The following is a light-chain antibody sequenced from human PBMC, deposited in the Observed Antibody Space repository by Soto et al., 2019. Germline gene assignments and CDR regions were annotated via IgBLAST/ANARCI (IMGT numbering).Light chain of an antibody. CDR2: GAS. J-gene: IGKJ4*01. CDR3: QQYGYLVT. V-gene: IGKV3-20*01. Sequence: EIVLTQSPVTLSLSPGERATLSCRASQSITNNYLAWYQQKPGRAHRLLIYGASSRATGIPDRFSGSGSGTDFTLTISRLEPEDFAMYYCQQYGYLVTFGGGTNVDIK. CDR1: QSITNNY.